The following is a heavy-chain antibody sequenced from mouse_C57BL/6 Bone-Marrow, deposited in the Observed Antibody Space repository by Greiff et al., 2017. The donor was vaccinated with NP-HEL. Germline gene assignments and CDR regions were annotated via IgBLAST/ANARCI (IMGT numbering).Heavy chain of an antibody. J-gene: IGHJ3*01. Sequence: EVQGVESGGGLVQPGGSLSLSCAASGFTFTDYYMSWVRQPPGKALEWLGFIRNKANGYTTEYSASVKGRFTISRDNSQSILYLQMNALRAEDSATYYCARSYYSNYVFAYWGQGTLVTVSA. V-gene: IGHV7-3*01. CDR1: GFTFTDYY. CDR2: IRNKANGYTT. CDR3: ARSYYSNYVFAY. D-gene: IGHD2-5*01.